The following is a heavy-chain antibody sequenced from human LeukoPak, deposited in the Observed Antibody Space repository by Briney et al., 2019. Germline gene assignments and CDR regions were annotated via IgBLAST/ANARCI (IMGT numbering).Heavy chain of an antibody. CDR1: GFTVSSNY. J-gene: IGHJ4*02. D-gene: IGHD2-15*01. CDR2: IYNSGNT. CDR3: ARASMVESPDY. V-gene: IGHV3-53*01. Sequence: GGSLRLSCAASGFTVSSNYMSWVRQAPGKGLEWVSVIYNSGNTYYADSVKGRFTISRDSAKNSLYLQMSSLRAEDTALYYCARASMVESPDYWGQGTLVTVSS.